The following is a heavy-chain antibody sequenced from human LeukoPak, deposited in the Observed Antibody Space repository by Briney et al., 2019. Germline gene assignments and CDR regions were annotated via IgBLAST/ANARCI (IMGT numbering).Heavy chain of an antibody. CDR2: ISYSGGT. D-gene: IGHD5-18*01. CDR3: ARFMHTAMGVSDY. Sequence: PSETLSLTCSVSGGSIINETDYWGWIRQPPGKGLEWVGSISYSGGTYYNPSLKSRVTISVDTSKKQFSLRVSSVTAADTAVYYCARFMHTAMGVSDYWGQGTLVTVSS. J-gene: IGHJ4*02. V-gene: IGHV4-39*01. CDR1: GGSIINETDY.